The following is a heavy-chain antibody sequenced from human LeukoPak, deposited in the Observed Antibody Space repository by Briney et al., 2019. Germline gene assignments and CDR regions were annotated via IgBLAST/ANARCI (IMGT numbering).Heavy chain of an antibody. D-gene: IGHD3-22*01. CDR3: ARELSSGAAFDY. CDR2: INPNSGGR. V-gene: IGHV1-2*02. J-gene: IGHJ4*02. CDR1: GYTFTGDY. Sequence: ASVKVSCKASGYTFTGDYVHWMRQAHGQGLEWMGWINPNSGGRHSAQKFQGRVTMTRDTSISTAYMEVRRLTSDDTAVYYCARELSSGAAFDYWGQGTLATVSS.